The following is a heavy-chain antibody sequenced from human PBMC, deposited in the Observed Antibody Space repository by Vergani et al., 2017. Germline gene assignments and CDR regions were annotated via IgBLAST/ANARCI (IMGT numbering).Heavy chain of an antibody. J-gene: IGHJ5*01. V-gene: IGHV4-38-2*02. CDR2: MFHTGEA. CDR1: GYSISRGFY. Sequence: QIQLQESGPGLVKPSETLSLTCSVSGYSISRGFYWAWIQQTPEKGLEWIGGMFHTGEASNSPSLQSRVAFSMDTSKNQFSLQLTSVTAADTAVYFCGVIMVRSPRPDNWFDSWGRGTLVTVSS. D-gene: IGHD3-10*01. CDR3: GVIMVRSPRPDNWFDS.